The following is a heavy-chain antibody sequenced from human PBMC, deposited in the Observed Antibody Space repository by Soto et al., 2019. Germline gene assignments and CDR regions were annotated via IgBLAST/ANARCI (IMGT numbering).Heavy chain of an antibody. V-gene: IGHV4-59*01. J-gene: IGHJ5*02. CDR3: ARQALNSSGYSGFFWFDP. Sequence: PSETLSLTCTVSGCSISSYYWSWIRQPPGKGLEWIGYIYYSGSTNYNPSLKSRVTISVDTSKNQFSLKLSSVTAADTAVYYCARQALNSSGYSGFFWFDPWGQGTLVTVSS. CDR1: GCSISSYY. D-gene: IGHD3-22*01. CDR2: IYYSGST.